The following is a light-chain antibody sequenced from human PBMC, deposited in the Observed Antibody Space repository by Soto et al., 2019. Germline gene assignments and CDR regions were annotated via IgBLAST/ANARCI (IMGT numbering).Light chain of an antibody. V-gene: IGKV3-20*01. CDR2: VAS. Sequence: DIVLTQSPGTLSLSPGERATLSCRASQSVSSSYLAWYQQKRGQAPRLLIYVASSRATGIPYRFSGSGSGTDFTLTISRLEPDDFAVYYCQQYGSSRTFGQGTKVEIK. J-gene: IGKJ1*01. CDR1: QSVSSSY. CDR3: QQYGSSRT.